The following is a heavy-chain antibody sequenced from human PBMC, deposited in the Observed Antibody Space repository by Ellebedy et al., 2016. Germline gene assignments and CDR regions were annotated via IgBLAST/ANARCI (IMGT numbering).Heavy chain of an antibody. J-gene: IGHJ3*02. CDR2: ITWNSGTK. D-gene: IGHD1-1*01. V-gene: IGHV3-9*01. CDR3: AKVETAIDAFDI. CDR1: GFTFDDYV. Sequence: SLKISXAASGFTFDDYVMHWVRQPPGKGLEWLSGITWNSGTKGYADSVRGRFTISRDNANNSLHLQMNSLGPDDTALYFCAKVETAIDAFDIWGEGTMVTVSS.